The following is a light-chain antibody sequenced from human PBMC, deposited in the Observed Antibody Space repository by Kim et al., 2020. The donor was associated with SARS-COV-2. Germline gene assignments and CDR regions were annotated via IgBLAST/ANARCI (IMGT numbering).Light chain of an antibody. CDR2: EDS. CDR1: SGSIASNY. Sequence: KTVTTSCTRSSGSIASNYVQWHQQRPGSAPITVIYEDSQRPSGVPDRFSGSTDSFSNSASLTISGLKTEDEADYCCQSYDSTNHVVFGGGTQLTVL. CDR3: QSYDSTNHVV. V-gene: IGLV6-57*03. J-gene: IGLJ2*01.